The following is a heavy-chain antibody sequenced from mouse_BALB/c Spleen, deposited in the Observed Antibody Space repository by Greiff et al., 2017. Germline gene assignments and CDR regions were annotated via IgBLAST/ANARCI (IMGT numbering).Heavy chain of an antibody. Sequence: EVQVVESGGGLVKPGGSLKLSCAASGFAFSSYDMSWVRQTPEKRLEWVAYISSGGGSTYYPDTVKGRFTISRDNAKNTLYLQMSSLKSEDTAMYYCARHPVHAMDYWGQGTSVTVSS. V-gene: IGHV5-12-1*01. CDR3: ARHPVHAMDY. J-gene: IGHJ4*01. CDR1: GFAFSSYD. CDR2: ISSGGGST.